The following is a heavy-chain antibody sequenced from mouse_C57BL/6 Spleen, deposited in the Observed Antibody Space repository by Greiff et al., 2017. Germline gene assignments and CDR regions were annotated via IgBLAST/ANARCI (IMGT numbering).Heavy chain of an antibody. Sequence: EVQLQESGGGLVQPKGSLKLSCAASGFTFNTYAMHWVRQAPGQGLEWVARIRSKSSNYATYYADSVKDRLTISRDGSQSMLYLQMNNVKTEDTAMYYGVREAGSSLDDWGQGTTLTVSA. CDR3: VREAGSSLDD. V-gene: IGHV10-3*01. J-gene: IGHJ2*01. D-gene: IGHD1-1*01. CDR2: IRSKSSNYAT. CDR1: GFTFNTYA.